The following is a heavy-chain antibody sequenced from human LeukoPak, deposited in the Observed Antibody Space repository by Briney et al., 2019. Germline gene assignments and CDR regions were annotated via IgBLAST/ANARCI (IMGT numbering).Heavy chain of an antibody. V-gene: IGHV3-23*01. CDR2: ISGSVDST. Sequence: PGGSLRLSCAAFGFTFSSYAMSWVRQAPGKGLEWVSAISGSVDSTYYADSVKGRFTISRDSSKNTLYLQMDSLRAEDTAIYYCAKDSPVCTYWGQGTLVTVSS. CDR3: AKDSPVCTY. D-gene: IGHD2-8*01. J-gene: IGHJ4*02. CDR1: GFTFSSYA.